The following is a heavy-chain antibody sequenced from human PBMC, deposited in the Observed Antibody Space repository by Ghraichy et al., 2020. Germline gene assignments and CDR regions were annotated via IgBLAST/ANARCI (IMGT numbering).Heavy chain of an antibody. CDR2: INHSGST. V-gene: IGHV4-34*01. CDR1: GGSFSGYY. Sequence: SQTLSLTCAVYGGSFSGYYWSWIRQPPGKGLEWIGEINHSGSTNYNPSLKSRVTISVDTSKNQFSLKLSSVTAADTAVYYCARSRVVVAATRYYYYYGMDVWGQGTTVTVSS. CDR3: ARSRVVVAATRYYYYYGMDV. J-gene: IGHJ6*02. D-gene: IGHD2-15*01.